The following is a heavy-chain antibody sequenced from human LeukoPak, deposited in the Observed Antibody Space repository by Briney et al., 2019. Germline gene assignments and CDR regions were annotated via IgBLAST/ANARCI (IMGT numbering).Heavy chain of an antibody. CDR2: ISSNGGST. J-gene: IGHJ4*02. D-gene: IGHD6-13*01. CDR3: VGYSSSWYVGMVY. V-gene: IGHV3-64D*06. Sequence: GSLRLSCSASGFTFSSYAMHWVRQAPGKGLEYVSAISSNGGSTYYADSVKGRFTISRDNSKNTLYLQMSSLRAEDTAVYYCVGYSSSWYVGMVYWGQGTLVTVSS. CDR1: GFTFSSYA.